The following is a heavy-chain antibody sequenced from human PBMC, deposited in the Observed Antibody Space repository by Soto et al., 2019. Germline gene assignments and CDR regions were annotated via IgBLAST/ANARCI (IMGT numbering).Heavy chain of an antibody. CDR3: AKERAVAGTSAVYFNI. CDR2: ISGSGGST. V-gene: IGHV3-23*01. Sequence: SLTLSCTASGFTFGRYAISWFCQAPGKGLEWVSAISGSGGSTYYADSVKGRFTISRDNSKNTLYLQMNSLRAEDTAVYYCAKERAVAGTSAVYFNIWGRGTLVT. CDR1: GFTFGRYA. D-gene: IGHD6-19*01. J-gene: IGHJ2*01.